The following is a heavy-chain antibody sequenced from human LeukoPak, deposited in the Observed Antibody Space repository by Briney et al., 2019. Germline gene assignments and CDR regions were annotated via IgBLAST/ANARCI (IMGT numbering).Heavy chain of an antibody. Sequence: PGGSLRLSCVASGFSFGNYAMSWVRQAPGKGLQWVSQISGTGGATWYAGFARDRFTISRDNSKKPLYLQMSGLRVEEPAMYYCVKDRRDTYGTNWFVSWGQGTLLIVSS. V-gene: IGHV3-23*01. CDR1: GFSFGNYA. CDR2: ISGTGGAT. CDR3: VKDRRDTYGTNWFVS. J-gene: IGHJ5*01. D-gene: IGHD2-21*01.